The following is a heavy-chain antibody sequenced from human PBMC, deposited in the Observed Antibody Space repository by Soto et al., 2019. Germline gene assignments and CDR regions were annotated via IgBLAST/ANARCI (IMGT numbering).Heavy chain of an antibody. CDR1: GFTFSSYW. Sequence: EVQLVEAGGGLVQPGGSLRLSCAASGFTFSSYWMSWVRQAPGKGLEWVANIKQDGSEKYYVGSVKGRFTISRDNAKNSLYLQMNSLRAEDTAVYYCAPRPEEYGVATPPSWGQGTLVTVSS. CDR3: APRPEEYGVATPPS. CDR2: IKQDGSEK. J-gene: IGHJ4*02. D-gene: IGHD5-12*01. V-gene: IGHV3-7*01.